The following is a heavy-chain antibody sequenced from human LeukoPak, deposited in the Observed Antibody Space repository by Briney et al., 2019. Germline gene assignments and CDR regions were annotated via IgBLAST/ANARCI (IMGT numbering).Heavy chain of an antibody. Sequence: GGSLRLSCAASGFTFSSYSMSWVRQAPGKGLEWVSTISGSGGSTYYSDSVKGRFTISRDNSQNTLYLQMNSLRADDTAVYYCANDYYGSGSYYNLLGYWGQGTLVTVSS. CDR1: GFTFSSYS. D-gene: IGHD3-10*01. V-gene: IGHV3-23*01. CDR2: ISGSGGST. J-gene: IGHJ4*02. CDR3: ANDYYGSGSYYNLLGY.